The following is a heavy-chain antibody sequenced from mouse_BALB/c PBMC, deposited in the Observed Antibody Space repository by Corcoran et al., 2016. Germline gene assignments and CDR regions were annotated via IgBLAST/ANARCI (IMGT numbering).Heavy chain of an antibody. Sequence: EVQLQQSGAELVKPGASVKLSCTASGFNIKDTYMHWVKQRPEQGLEWIGRIDPANGNTKYDPKFQGKATITADTSSNTTYLQLSSLTSEDTDVYYCASSITTVALDYWGQGTTLTVSS. V-gene: IGHV14-3*02. CDR3: ASSITTVALDY. CDR2: IDPANGNT. CDR1: GFNIKDTY. J-gene: IGHJ2*01. D-gene: IGHD1-1*01.